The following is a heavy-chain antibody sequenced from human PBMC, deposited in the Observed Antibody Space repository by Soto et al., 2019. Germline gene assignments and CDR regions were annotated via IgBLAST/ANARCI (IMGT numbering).Heavy chain of an antibody. CDR2: ISSSSSYI. D-gene: IGHD3-9*01. CDR3: ARDRPYYDILTGSDAFDI. V-gene: IGHV3-21*01. J-gene: IGHJ3*02. CDR1: GFTFSSYS. Sequence: GGSLRLSCAASGFTFSSYSMNWVRQAPGKGLEWVSSISSSSSYIYYADSVKGRFTISRDNAKNSLYLQMNSLRAEDTAVYYCARDRPYYDILTGSDAFDIWGQGTMVTV.